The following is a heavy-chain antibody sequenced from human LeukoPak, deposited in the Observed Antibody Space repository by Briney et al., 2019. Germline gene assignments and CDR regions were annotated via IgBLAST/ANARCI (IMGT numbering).Heavy chain of an antibody. D-gene: IGHD6-13*01. J-gene: IGHJ6*02. V-gene: IGHV3-23*01. CDR3: AKASGITAAGTLLDV. Sequence: GGSLRLSCAASGFTFSSYAMSWVRQAPGKGLEWVSGISGSGGSTYYADSVKGRFTISRDNSKNTLYLQMNSLRAEDTAVYYCAKASGITAAGTLLDVWGQGTTVTVPS. CDR2: ISGSGGST. CDR1: GFTFSSYA.